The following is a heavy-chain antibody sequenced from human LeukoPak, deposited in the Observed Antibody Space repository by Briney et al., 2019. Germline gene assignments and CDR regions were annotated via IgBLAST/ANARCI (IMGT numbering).Heavy chain of an antibody. CDR1: GGSINNYY. CDR3: ARHRGSGYPYFDY. V-gene: IGHV4-59*01. J-gene: IGHJ4*02. Sequence: SETLSLTCTVSGGSINNYYWSWIRQPPGKGLEWIGYIYYTGSTDYNPSLKSRVTISVDASKSHFSLKMSTLTAADTAVYYCARHRGSGYPYFDYWGQGTLVTVSS. D-gene: IGHD3-22*01. CDR2: IYYTGST.